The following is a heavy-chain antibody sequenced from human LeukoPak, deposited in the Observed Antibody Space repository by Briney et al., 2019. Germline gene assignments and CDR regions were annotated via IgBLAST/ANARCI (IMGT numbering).Heavy chain of an antibody. CDR2: INSKSGVT. Sequence: GASVNVSCKASGYTFTGYYLHWVRQAPGQGPEWMVWINSKSGVTNYAQRFQGRVTMTRDTSISTAYMELSSLRFDDTAVYYCARGSYCGGACPDSWGQGTLVTVPS. D-gene: IGHD2-21*02. CDR3: ARGSYCGGACPDS. J-gene: IGHJ4*02. CDR1: GYTFTGYY. V-gene: IGHV1-2*02.